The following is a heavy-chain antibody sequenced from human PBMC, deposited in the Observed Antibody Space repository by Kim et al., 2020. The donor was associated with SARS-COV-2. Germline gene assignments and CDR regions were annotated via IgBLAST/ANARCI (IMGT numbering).Heavy chain of an antibody. Sequence: SETLSLTCAVYGGSFSGYYWSWIRQPPGKGLEWIGEINHSGSTNYNPSLKSRVTISVDTSKNQFSLKLSSVTAADTAVYYCARGPYSGYGRFDYWGQGTLVTVSS. D-gene: IGHD5-12*01. CDR1: GGSFSGYY. CDR3: ARGPYSGYGRFDY. CDR2: INHSGST. J-gene: IGHJ4*02. V-gene: IGHV4-34*01.